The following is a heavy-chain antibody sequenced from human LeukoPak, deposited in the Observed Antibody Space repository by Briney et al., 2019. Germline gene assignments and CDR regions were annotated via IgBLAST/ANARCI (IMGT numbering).Heavy chain of an antibody. J-gene: IGHJ6*04. CDR3: ARDILLWFGEPYNYGMDV. CDR2: INSDGSGT. Sequence: QAGGSLRLSCTASGLSISGYWMHWVRQAPGKGLVWLSRINSDGSGTDYADSVKGRFTISRDNAKNSLYLQMNSLRAEDTAVYYCARDILLWFGEPYNYGMDVWGKGTTVTVSS. D-gene: IGHD3-10*01. CDR1: GLSISGYW. V-gene: IGHV3-74*01.